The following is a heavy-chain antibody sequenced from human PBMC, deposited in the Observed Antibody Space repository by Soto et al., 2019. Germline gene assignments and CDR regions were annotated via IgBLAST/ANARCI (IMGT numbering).Heavy chain of an antibody. J-gene: IGHJ5*02. CDR3: ARVSPDRDGYNPNWFDP. CDR2: IYYSGST. D-gene: IGHD5-12*01. CDR1: GGSISSYY. V-gene: IGHV4-59*01. Sequence: SETLSLTCTVSGGSISSYYWSWIRQPPGKGLEWIGYIYYSGSTNYNPSLKSRVTISVDTSKNQFSLKLSSVTAADTAVYYCARVSPDRDGYNPNWFDPWGQGTLVTVSS.